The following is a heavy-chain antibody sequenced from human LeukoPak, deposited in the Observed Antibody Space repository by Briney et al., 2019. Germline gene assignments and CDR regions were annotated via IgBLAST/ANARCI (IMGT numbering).Heavy chain of an antibody. J-gene: IGHJ3*02. Sequence: GVSLTLSCAASGFTFSSYSMNWVRQAPRTGKEWVSSISSSSSYIYYADSAKGRFTISRDNAKNSLYLQMNSLRAEDTAVYYCARARDYYGSGSYWSFAFDIWGQGTMVTVSS. V-gene: IGHV3-21*01. D-gene: IGHD3-10*01. CDR2: ISSSSSYI. CDR3: ARARDYYGSGSYWSFAFDI. CDR1: GFTFSSYS.